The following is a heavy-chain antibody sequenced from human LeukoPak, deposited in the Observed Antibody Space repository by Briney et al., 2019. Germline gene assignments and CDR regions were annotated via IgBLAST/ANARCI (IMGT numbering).Heavy chain of an antibody. V-gene: IGHV4-39*07. CDR2: IYYSGST. Sequence: SETLSLTCTVSGGSISSSSYYWGWIRQPPGKGLEWIGSIYYSGSTYYNPSLKSRVTISVVTSKNQFSLKLSSVTAADTAVYYCARAGYCSGGSCHDYWGQGTLVTVSS. CDR1: GGSISSSSYY. D-gene: IGHD2-15*01. CDR3: ARAGYCSGGSCHDY. J-gene: IGHJ4*02.